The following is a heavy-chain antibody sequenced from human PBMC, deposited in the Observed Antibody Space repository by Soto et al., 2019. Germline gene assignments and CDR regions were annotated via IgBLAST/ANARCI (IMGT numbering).Heavy chain of an antibody. CDR3: ARDYSSASGANFDL. CDR1: GDTFSRFD. D-gene: IGHD6-19*01. V-gene: IGHV1-18*01. CDR2: IRVSNGDT. Sequence: QVHLVQSGAEVKKPGASVKVSCKASGDTFSRFDVRWLRQVPGQGLEWMGWIRVSNGDTNYAQKFQGRVTMTTDTSTGTVFMDLRTLRPDDTALYYCARDYSSASGANFDLWGQGTLVTVSS. J-gene: IGHJ4*02.